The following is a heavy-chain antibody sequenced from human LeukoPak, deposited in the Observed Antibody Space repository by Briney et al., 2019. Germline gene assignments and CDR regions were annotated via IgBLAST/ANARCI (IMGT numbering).Heavy chain of an antibody. Sequence: SETLSLTCTVSGYSISSGYYWGWIRQPPGKGLEWIGSIYHSGSTYYNPSLKSRVTISVDTSKNQFSLKLSSVTAADTAVCYCARDSLVVVATIDYWGQGTLVTVSS. CDR1: GYSISSGYY. CDR3: ARDSLVVVATIDY. CDR2: IYHSGST. D-gene: IGHD2-15*01. V-gene: IGHV4-38-2*02. J-gene: IGHJ4*02.